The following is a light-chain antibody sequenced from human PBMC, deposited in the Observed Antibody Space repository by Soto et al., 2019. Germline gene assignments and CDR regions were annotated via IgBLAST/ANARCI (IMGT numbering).Light chain of an antibody. J-gene: IGKJ4*01. CDR2: GAS. CDR1: QSVSSSF. V-gene: IGKV3-20*01. CDR3: QQYDSSPLA. Sequence: EIVLTQSPGTLSLSPGERATLSCMASQSVSSSFVAWYQQKPGQATRLPNYGASSWATGIPDRCRGSGSGTDFTLTISSLEPEDFAVYYCQQYDSSPLAFGGGTKVEIK.